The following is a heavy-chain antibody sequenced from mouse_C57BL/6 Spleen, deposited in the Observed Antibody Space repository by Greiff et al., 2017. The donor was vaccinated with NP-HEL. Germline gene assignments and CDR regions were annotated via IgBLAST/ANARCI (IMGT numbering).Heavy chain of an antibody. CDR1: GYTFTSYW. D-gene: IGHD1-1*01. Sequence: VQLQQPGAELVKPGASVKMSCKASGYTFTSYWITWVKQRPGQGLEWIGDIYPGSGSTNYNEKFKSKAKLTVDTSSSTAYMQLSSLTSEDTAVYYLVSPHYCGRSDCYFDGWGTGTTVTVST. CDR3: VSPHYCGRSDCYFDG. J-gene: IGHJ1*03. CDR2: IYPGSGST. V-gene: IGHV1-55*01.